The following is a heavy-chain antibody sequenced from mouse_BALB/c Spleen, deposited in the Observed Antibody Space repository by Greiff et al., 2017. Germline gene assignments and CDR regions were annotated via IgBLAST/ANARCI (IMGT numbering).Heavy chain of an antibody. D-gene: IGHD1-1*01. CDR2: ISSGGST. Sequence: EVMLVESGGGLVKPGGSLKLSCAASGFTFSSYAMSWVRQTPEKRLEWVASISSGGSTYYPDSVKGRFTISRDNARNILYLQMSSLRSEDTAMYYCASGHTTVVANAMDYWGQGTSVTVSS. J-gene: IGHJ4*01. CDR3: ASGHTTVVANAMDY. V-gene: IGHV5-6-5*01. CDR1: GFTFSSYA.